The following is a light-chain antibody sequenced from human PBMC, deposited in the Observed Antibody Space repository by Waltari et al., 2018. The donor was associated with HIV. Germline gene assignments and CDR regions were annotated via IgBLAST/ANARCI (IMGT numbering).Light chain of an antibody. CDR2: GAS. V-gene: IGKV3-20*01. J-gene: IGKJ3*01. CDR1: QSVSSSY. CDR3: QQYATASFT. Sequence: EIVLTQSPGTLSLSPGERATLSCRASQSVSSSYLAWYQQKPGQAPRLLIYGASSRAASIPDRFRGSGSGTDFSLTIRRLEPEDFAVYFCQQYATASFTFGPGTKVDIK.